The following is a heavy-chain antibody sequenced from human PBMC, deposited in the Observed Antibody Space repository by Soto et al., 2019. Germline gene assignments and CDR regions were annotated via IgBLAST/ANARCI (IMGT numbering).Heavy chain of an antibody. CDR2: IVVAFGRG. J-gene: IGHJ3*01. Sequence: QLVQSGTEVKRPGSTVKVSCKVSGGNFKTSAISWVRQIPGQGLEWMGVIVVAFGRGNYAQRFRGRLTITADASASTAYMELRSLKSDDTAVYYCVRDLIMIRGDSEAFDVWGQGAVVIVSS. CDR3: VRDLIMIRGDSEAFDV. CDR1: GGNFKTSA. D-gene: IGHD3-16*01. V-gene: IGHV1-69*01.